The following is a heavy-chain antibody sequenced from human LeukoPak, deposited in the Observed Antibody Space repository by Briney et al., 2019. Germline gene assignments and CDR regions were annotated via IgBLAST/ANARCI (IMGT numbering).Heavy chain of an antibody. Sequence: ASVKVSCKASGYTFTAFYMHWVRQAPGQGLEWMGWINPNSGATNYAQKFQSRVTMTRDTSINTAYMELSSLRSDDTAVFYCARAHLIAAPGYNWFDPWGQGTLVTVSS. CDR1: GYTFTAFY. CDR3: ARAHLIAAPGYNWFDP. J-gene: IGHJ5*02. CDR2: INPNSGAT. D-gene: IGHD6-13*01. V-gene: IGHV1-2*02.